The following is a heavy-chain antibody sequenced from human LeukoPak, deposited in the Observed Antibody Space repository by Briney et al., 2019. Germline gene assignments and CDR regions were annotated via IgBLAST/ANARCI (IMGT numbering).Heavy chain of an antibody. CDR3: AKDRLLMGDYDFFGVDY. J-gene: IGHJ4*02. D-gene: IGHD4-17*01. Sequence: LTGGSLRLSCAASGFTFSSYAMHWVRQAPGKGLEWVAVISYDGSNKYYADSVKGRFTISRDNSKNTLYLQTNSLRAEDTAVYYCAKDRLLMGDYDFFGVDYWGQGTLVTVSS. CDR1: GFTFSSYA. CDR2: ISYDGSNK. V-gene: IGHV3-30-3*01.